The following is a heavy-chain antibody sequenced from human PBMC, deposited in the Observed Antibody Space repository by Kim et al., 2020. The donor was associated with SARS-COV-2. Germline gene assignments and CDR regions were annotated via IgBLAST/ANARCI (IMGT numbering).Heavy chain of an antibody. CDR3: PRGGYELFDY. D-gene: IGHD5-12*01. CDR2: MYNSGST. Sequence: SETLSLTCTVSGASVSGYYWNWIRQPPGKGLEWIGCMYNSGSTNYNPSLKSRVTISVDTSKNQFSLRLSSVTAADTAAYYCPRGGYELFDYWGPGTLVT. J-gene: IGHJ4*02. CDR1: GASVSGYY. V-gene: IGHV4-59*02.